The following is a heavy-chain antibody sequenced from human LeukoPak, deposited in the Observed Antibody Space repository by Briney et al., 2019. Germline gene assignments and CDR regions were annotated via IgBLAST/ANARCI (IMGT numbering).Heavy chain of an antibody. D-gene: IGHD2-2*01. CDR3: ARARRSKSRQYPATIYYYYYMDV. CDR1: GYTFTGYD. CDR2: MNPNSGNT. V-gene: IGHV1-8*01. J-gene: IGHJ6*03. Sequence: ASVKVSCKASGYTFTGYDINWVRQATGQGLEWMGWMNPNSGNTGYAQKFQGRVTMTRNTSISTAYVELSSLRSEDTAVYYCARARRSKSRQYPATIYYYYYMDVWGKGTTVTVSS.